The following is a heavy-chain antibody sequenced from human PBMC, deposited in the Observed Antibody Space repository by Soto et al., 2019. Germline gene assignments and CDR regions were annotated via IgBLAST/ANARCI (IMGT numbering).Heavy chain of an antibody. J-gene: IGHJ6*02. D-gene: IGHD3-16*01. CDR1: GYTFTEYG. CDR2: ISGYYSNT. CDR3: ARLRMRAMDV. Sequence: AAVKVSCKACGYTFTEYGISWVRQAPGQGLEWMGWISGYYSNTNYAQKLQGRVTMTTDTSTSTAYMELRSLRSDDTAVYYCARLRMRAMDVWGQGTTVTVSS. V-gene: IGHV1-18*01.